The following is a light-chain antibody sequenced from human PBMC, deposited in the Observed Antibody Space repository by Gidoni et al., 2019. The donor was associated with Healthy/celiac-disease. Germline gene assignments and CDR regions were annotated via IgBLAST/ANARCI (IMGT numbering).Light chain of an antibody. CDR1: QSVLYSSNNKNY. CDR3: QQYYSTPPT. J-gene: IGKJ4*01. V-gene: IGKV4-1*01. Sequence: DIVMTQSPDSLAVSLGERATINCKSSQSVLYSSNNKNYLAWYQQKPGQPPKLLMYWASTRESWVPDRFSGSGSGTDFTLTISSLQAEDVAVYYCQQYYSTPPTFGGGTKVEIK. CDR2: WAS.